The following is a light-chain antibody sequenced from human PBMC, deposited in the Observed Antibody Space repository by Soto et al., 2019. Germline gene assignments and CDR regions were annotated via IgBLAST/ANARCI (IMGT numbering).Light chain of an antibody. CDR3: SSYTSSITRV. CDR2: EVT. J-gene: IGLJ2*01. V-gene: IGLV2-14*01. Sequence: QSALTQPASVSGSPGQSITISCTGSGSDVGGYNYVSWYQMHPGKAPKLLIYEVTNRPSGVSNRFSGSKSGNTASLTISGLQAEDEADYYCSSYTSSITRVFGGGTQLTVL. CDR1: GSDVGGYNY.